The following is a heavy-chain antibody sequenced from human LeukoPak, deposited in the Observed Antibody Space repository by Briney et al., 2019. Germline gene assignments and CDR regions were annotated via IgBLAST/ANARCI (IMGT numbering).Heavy chain of an antibody. J-gene: IGHJ4*02. V-gene: IGHV4-59*01. Sequence: PSETLSLTCSVSGGSISSYYWSWIRQPPGKGLEWIGYIYYSGSANYNPSLKSRVTMSVDTSKNQFSLKLTSVTAADTAVYYCLRGVCTSTSCYLTPHYFDYWGQGTPVTVSS. CDR3: LRGVCTSTSCYLTPHYFDY. CDR1: GGSISSYY. CDR2: IYYSGSA. D-gene: IGHD2-2*01.